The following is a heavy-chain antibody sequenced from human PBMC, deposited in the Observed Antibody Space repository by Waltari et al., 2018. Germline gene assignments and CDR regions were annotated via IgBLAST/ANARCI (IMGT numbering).Heavy chain of an antibody. D-gene: IGHD3-3*01. CDR1: GYTFTGYY. CDR3: ARDRITIFGVVPNDAFDI. V-gene: IGHV1-2*06. CDR2: INPTSGGT. Sequence: QVQLVQSGAEVKKPGASVKVSCKASGYTFTGYYMHWVRQAPGQGLEWRGRINPTSGGTNNAQKFQGRVTMTRDTSISTAYMELSRLRSDDTAVYYCARDRITIFGVVPNDAFDIWGQGTMVTVSS. J-gene: IGHJ3*02.